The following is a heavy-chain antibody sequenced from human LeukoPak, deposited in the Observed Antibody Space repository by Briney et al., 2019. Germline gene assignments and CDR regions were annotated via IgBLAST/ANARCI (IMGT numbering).Heavy chain of an antibody. Sequence: SETLSLTCTVSGGSISSSSYYWSWIRQPPGKGLEWIGYIYYSGSTNYNPSLKSRVTISVDTSKNQFSLKLSSVTAADTAVYYCASIRADYERDDYYMDVWGKGTTVTVSS. CDR3: ASIRADYERDDYYMDV. CDR2: IYYSGST. J-gene: IGHJ6*03. V-gene: IGHV4-61*01. D-gene: IGHD3-16*01. CDR1: GGSISSSSYY.